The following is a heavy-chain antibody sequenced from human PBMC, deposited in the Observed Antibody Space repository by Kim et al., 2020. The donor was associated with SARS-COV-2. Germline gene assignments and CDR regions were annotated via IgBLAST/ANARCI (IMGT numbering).Heavy chain of an antibody. Sequence: GESLKISCKGSGYSFTSYWIGWVRQMPGKGLEWMGIIYHGDSDTRYNPSFQGQVTISADKSISTAYLQWSSLKASDTAMYYCARQYYDFWSGYYIPQGVYFDYWGQGTLVTVSS. CDR3: ARQYYDFWSGYYIPQGVYFDY. D-gene: IGHD3-3*01. J-gene: IGHJ4*02. CDR2: IYHGDSDT. V-gene: IGHV5-51*01. CDR1: GYSFTSYW.